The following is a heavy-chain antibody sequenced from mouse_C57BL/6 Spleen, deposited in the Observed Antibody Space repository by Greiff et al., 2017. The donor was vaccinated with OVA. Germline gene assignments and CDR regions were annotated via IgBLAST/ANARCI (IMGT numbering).Heavy chain of an antibody. J-gene: IGHJ3*01. CDR1: GYTFTDYN. CDR2: INPNNGGT. Sequence: EVQLQQSGPELVKPGASVKIPCKASGYTFTDYNMDWVKQSHGKSLEWIGDINPNNGGTIYNQKFKGKATLTVDKSSSTAYMELRSLTSEDTAVYYCASFYYGNLGAYWGQGTLVTVSA. V-gene: IGHV1-18*01. CDR3: ASFYYGNLGAY. D-gene: IGHD2-1*01.